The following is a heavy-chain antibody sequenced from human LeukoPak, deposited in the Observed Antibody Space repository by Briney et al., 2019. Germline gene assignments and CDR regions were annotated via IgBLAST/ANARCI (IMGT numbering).Heavy chain of an antibody. V-gene: IGHV4-59*01. J-gene: IGHJ4*02. Sequence: SETLSLTCTVSGGSISSYYWSWIRQPPGKGLEWIGYIYYSGSTNYNPSLKSRVTISVDTSKNLFSLKLSSVTAADTAVYYCARVEYSSHIDYWGQGTLVTVSS. CDR3: ARVEYSSHIDY. CDR2: IYYSGST. D-gene: IGHD6-6*01. CDR1: GGSISSYY.